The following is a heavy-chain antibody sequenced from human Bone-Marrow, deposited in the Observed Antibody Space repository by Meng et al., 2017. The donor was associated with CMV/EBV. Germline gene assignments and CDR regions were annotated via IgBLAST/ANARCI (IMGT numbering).Heavy chain of an antibody. V-gene: IGHV3-23*03. Sequence: SRFTFSSYAITIVRQAPGKGLEWVSVIHSGGTSTYYADSVKGRFTISRDNSKNTLYLQMDSLRAEDTAVYYCAKGQVKQWLDWYFDLWGRGTLVTVSS. J-gene: IGHJ2*01. CDR3: AKGQVKQWLDWYFDL. CDR2: IHSGGTST. D-gene: IGHD6-19*01. CDR1: RFTFSSYA.